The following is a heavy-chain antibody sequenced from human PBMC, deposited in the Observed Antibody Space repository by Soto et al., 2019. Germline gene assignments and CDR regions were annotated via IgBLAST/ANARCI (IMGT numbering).Heavy chain of an antibody. CDR2: IIPILGIA. CDR1: GGTFSSYT. Sequence: QVQLVQSGAEVKKPGSSVKVSCKASGGTFSSYTISWVRQAPGQGLEWMGRIIPILGIANYAQKFQGRVTITADKSTSTAYMELSSLRSEDTAVYYCARVRGTMVRGVLFDYWGQGTLVTVSS. CDR3: ARVRGTMVRGVLFDY. J-gene: IGHJ4*02. V-gene: IGHV1-69*02. D-gene: IGHD3-10*01.